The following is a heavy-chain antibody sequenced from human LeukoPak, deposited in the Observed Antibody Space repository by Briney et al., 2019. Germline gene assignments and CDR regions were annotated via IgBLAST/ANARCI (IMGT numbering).Heavy chain of an antibody. J-gene: IGHJ3*01. CDR2: ISYDGSNK. CDR1: GFTFSNAW. CDR3: AGLPDIVVVPAGP. V-gene: IGHV3-30-3*01. Sequence: GGSLRLSCAASGFTFSNAWMSWVRQAPGKGLEWVAVISYDGSNKYYADSVKGRFTISRDNSKNTLYLQMNSLRAEDTAVYYCAGLPDIVVVPAGPWGQGTMVTVSS. D-gene: IGHD2-2*01.